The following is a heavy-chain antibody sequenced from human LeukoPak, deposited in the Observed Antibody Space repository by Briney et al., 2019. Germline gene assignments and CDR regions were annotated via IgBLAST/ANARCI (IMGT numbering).Heavy chain of an antibody. V-gene: IGHV3-7*01. CDR1: GFTFSSYW. CDR2: IKQDGSEK. CDR3: ARLGYSGSYYGFSYYYYMDV. D-gene: IGHD1-26*01. J-gene: IGHJ6*03. Sequence: GGSLRLSCAASGFTFSSYWMSWVRQAPGKGLEWVANIKQDGSEKYFVDSVKGRFTISRDNAKNSLYLQMNSLRAEDTAVYYCARLGYSGSYYGFSYYYYMDVWGKGTTVTVSS.